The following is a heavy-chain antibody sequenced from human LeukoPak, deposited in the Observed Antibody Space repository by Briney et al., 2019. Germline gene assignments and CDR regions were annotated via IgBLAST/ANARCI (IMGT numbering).Heavy chain of an antibody. CDR3: AMRDSSGYSFDY. V-gene: IGHV5-51*01. CDR1: GYSFTNYW. Sequence: GESLKISCKGSGYSFTNYWIGWVRQMPGKGLKWMGIIYPGDSDTRYTPSLQGQVTISADKSISTAYLQWSSLKASDTATYYCAMRDSSGYSFDYWGQGTLVTVSS. J-gene: IGHJ4*02. CDR2: IYPGDSDT. D-gene: IGHD3-22*01.